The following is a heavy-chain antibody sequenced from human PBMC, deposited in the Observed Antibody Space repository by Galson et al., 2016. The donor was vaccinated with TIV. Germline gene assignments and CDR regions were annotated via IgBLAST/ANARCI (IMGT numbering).Heavy chain of an antibody. CDR1: GYTFTSYY. CDR2: INPNGGDA. CDR3: GRERIKWGNFDY. D-gene: IGHD7-27*01. Sequence: VSCKGSGYTFTSYYIHWVRQAPGPGLEWMGRINPNGGDATYAQKFQGRVILTRDTSTSTIYMDLSSLTSDDTAVYFCGRERIKWGNFDYWGQGMLVTVSS. V-gene: IGHV1-46*03. J-gene: IGHJ4*02.